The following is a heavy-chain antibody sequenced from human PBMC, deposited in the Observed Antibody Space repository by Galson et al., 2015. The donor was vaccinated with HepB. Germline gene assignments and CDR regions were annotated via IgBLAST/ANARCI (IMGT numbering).Heavy chain of an antibody. CDR1: GFTFSRLG. Sequence: SLRLSCAASGFTFSRLGMTWVRQAPGKGLECVSAIGVRGTTDYSDSVKGRFIISRDNSKNMLYLQMNNLRAEDTAVYYCATGGIKNAIVGAPCWGQGTLVTVSS. CDR3: ATGGIKNAIVGAPC. D-gene: IGHD1-26*01. CDR2: IGVRGTT. V-gene: IGHV3-23*01. J-gene: IGHJ4*02.